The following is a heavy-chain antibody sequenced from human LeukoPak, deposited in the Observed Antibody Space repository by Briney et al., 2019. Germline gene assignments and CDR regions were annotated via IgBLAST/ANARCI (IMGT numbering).Heavy chain of an antibody. D-gene: IGHD2-21*02. Sequence: GASVKVSCKASGYTFTGYYMHWVRQAPGQGLEWMGWITTNTGNPTYAQGFTGRFVFSLDTSVSTAYLQISSLKAEDTAVYYCARVVGCGGDCYSGISDYWGQGTLVTVSS. V-gene: IGHV7-4-1*02. CDR3: ARVVGCGGDCYSGISDY. J-gene: IGHJ4*02. CDR2: ITTNTGNP. CDR1: GYTFTGYY.